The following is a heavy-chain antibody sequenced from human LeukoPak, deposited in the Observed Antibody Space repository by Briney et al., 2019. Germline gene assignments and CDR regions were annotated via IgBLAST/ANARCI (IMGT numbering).Heavy chain of an antibody. J-gene: IGHJ5*02. CDR2: INHSGGT. D-gene: IGHD3-10*01. CDR1: GGSFSGYY. CDR3: ARGVQVSEVLWFGELLYPPPADNWFDP. V-gene: IGHV4-34*01. Sequence: SSETLSLTCAVYGGSFSGYYWSWIRQPPGKGLEWIGEINHSGGTNYNPSLKSRVTISVDTSKNQFSLKLSSVTAADTAVYYCARGVQVSEVLWFGELLYPPPADNWFDPWGQGTLVTVSS.